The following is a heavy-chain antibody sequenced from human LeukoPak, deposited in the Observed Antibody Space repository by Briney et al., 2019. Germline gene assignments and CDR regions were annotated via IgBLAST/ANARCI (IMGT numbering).Heavy chain of an antibody. Sequence: SVKVSCKASGSTFSSYAISWVRQAPGQGLEWMGGIIPIFGTANYAQKFQGRVTITADESTSTAYMELSSLRSEDTAVYYCARGHCSSTSCYDRFDPWGQGTLVTVSS. D-gene: IGHD2-2*01. J-gene: IGHJ5*02. CDR2: IIPIFGTA. CDR1: GSTFSSYA. V-gene: IGHV1-69*13. CDR3: ARGHCSSTSCYDRFDP.